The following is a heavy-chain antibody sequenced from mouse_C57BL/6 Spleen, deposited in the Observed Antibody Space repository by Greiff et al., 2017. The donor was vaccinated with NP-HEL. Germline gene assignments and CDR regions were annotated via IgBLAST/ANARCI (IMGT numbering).Heavy chain of an antibody. D-gene: IGHD2-4*01. CDR2: IHPNSGST. Sequence: QVQLQQPGAELVKPGASVKLSCKASGYTFTSYWMHWVKQRPGQGLEWIGMIHPNSGSTNYTEKFKSKATLTVDKSSSTAYMQLSSLTSEDSAVYYCARSHYDDYDEGTYYFDYGGQGTTLTVSS. CDR1: GYTFTSYW. CDR3: ARSHYDDYDEGTYYFDY. V-gene: IGHV1-64*01. J-gene: IGHJ2*01.